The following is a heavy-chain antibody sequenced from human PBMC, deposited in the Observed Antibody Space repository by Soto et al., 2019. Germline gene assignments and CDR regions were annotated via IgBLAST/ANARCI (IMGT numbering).Heavy chain of an antibody. CDR2: IIPIFGTA. V-gene: IGHV1-69*13. CDR3: ASTLYGDYSDYYYYGMDV. J-gene: IGHJ6*02. CDR1: GGTFSSYA. D-gene: IGHD4-17*01. Sequence: SVKVSCKASGGTFSSYAISWVRQAPGQGLEWMGGIIPIFGTANYAQKFQGRVTITADESTSTAYMELSSLRSEDTAVYYCASTLYGDYSDYYYYGMDVWGQGTTVTVSS.